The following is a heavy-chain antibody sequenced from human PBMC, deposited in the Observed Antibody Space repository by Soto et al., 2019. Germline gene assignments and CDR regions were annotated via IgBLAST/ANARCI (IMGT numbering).Heavy chain of an antibody. Sequence: QVQLQESGPGLVKPSQTLSLTCTVSGGSISSGGYYWSWIRQHPGKGLEWIGYIYYSGSTYYNPSPQSRVNISVDTSKNQFSLKLSSVTAAAPAVYYWARESTVTIRAFDYWGQGTLVTVSS. V-gene: IGHV4-31*03. CDR1: GGSISSGGYY. CDR2: IYYSGST. CDR3: ARESTVTIRAFDY. J-gene: IGHJ4*02. D-gene: IGHD4-17*01.